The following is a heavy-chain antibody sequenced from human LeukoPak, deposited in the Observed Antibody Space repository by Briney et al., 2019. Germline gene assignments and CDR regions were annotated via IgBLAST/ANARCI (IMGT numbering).Heavy chain of an antibody. CDR1: GFTFSTYD. CDR3: AREIRETVVTRHYYYGIDV. V-gene: IGHV3-13*01. D-gene: IGHD2-15*01. Sequence: GGSLRLSCAASGFTFSTYDMHWIRQVTGKGLEWVSAIGTGDDTYYLGSVKGRFTISRENAKNVLYLQMSSLRAEDTAVYYCAREIRETVVTRHYYYGIDVWGQGTTVTVSS. CDR2: IGTGDDT. J-gene: IGHJ6*02.